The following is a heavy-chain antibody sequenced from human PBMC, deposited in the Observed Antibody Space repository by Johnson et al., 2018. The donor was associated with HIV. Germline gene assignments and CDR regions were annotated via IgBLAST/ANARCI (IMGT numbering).Heavy chain of an antibody. Sequence: QVQLVESGGGVVQPGRSLRLSCAASGFTFSSYDMHWVRQAPGKGLEWVAVVWFDGRNKYYADSAKGRFTISRDNAKNTLYLQMNSLRAEDTAVYYCARVREMATNRRAFDIWGQGTMVTVSS. D-gene: IGHD5-24*01. V-gene: IGHV3-33*08. J-gene: IGHJ3*02. CDR2: VWFDGRNK. CDR3: ARVREMATNRRAFDI. CDR1: GFTFSSYD.